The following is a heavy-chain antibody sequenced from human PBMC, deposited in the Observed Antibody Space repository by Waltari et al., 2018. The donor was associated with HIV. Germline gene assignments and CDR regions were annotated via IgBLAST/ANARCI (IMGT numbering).Heavy chain of an antibody. V-gene: IGHV3-33*01. J-gene: IGHJ4*02. CDR3: ARGYSSSRWIPLYH. D-gene: IGHD6-6*01. CDR2: FWSDGAEI. CDR1: GFTFSNFA. Sequence: QVQLVESGGGVVQPGTSLTLSCAVSGFTFSNFAIHWVRQSTGKGLEGLAVFWSDGAEISYADSVKGRFTVSKDSSQKTLYLHLTSLRAEDTALYYCARGYSSSRWIPLYHWGRGTLVTVSS.